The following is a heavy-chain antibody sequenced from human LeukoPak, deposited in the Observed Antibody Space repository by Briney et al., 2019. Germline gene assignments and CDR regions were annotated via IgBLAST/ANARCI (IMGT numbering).Heavy chain of an antibody. V-gene: IGHV3-7*01. CDR3: ARVSRGVIIRSAFDI. CDR1: GFTFSRYG. Sequence: PGGSLRLSCEGPGFTFSRYGMSWVRQAPGKGLEWVANIKQDGSEKYYVDSVKGRFTISRDNAKNSLYLQMNSLRAEGTAVYYCARVSRGVIIRSAFDIWGQGTMVTVSS. J-gene: IGHJ3*02. CDR2: IKQDGSEK. D-gene: IGHD3-10*01.